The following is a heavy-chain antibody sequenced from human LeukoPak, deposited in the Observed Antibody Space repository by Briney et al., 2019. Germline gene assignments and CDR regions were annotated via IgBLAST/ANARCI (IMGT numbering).Heavy chain of an antibody. V-gene: IGHV4-39*07. CDR1: GDSISSGGHY. D-gene: IGHD3-22*01. J-gene: IGHJ4*02. Sequence: PSETLSPTCTVSGDSISSGGHYWGWIRQTPGKRLEWIGNIYFSGDTSYNPSLKSRLTMSVDTSKNQLFLNLDSVTAADTAVYYCARDSGFWLYWGQGTLVTVSS. CDR2: IYFSGDT. CDR3: ARDSGFWLY.